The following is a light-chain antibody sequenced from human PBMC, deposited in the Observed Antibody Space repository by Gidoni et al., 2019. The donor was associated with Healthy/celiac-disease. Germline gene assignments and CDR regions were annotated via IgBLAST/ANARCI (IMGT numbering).Light chain of an antibody. V-gene: IGKV1-27*01. Sequence: DIQMTQSPASLSASVGDRLTITSRASQSISNYLAWYQQKPGKVPKLLIYAASTLQSGVPSRFSGRGSGTDFTLTSSSLQPEDVATYYCQKYNSAIFTFGPGTKVDIK. CDR2: AAS. J-gene: IGKJ3*01. CDR1: QSISNY. CDR3: QKYNSAIFT.